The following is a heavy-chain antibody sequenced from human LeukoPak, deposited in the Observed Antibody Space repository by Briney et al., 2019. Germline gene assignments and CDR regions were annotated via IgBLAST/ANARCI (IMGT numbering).Heavy chain of an antibody. V-gene: IGHV3-33*08. CDR2: IWNDGSDK. J-gene: IGHJ4*02. Sequence: TGGSLRLSCTTSGFTFSHYAMHWVRQAPGKGLQWVAVIWNDGSDKYYGDSVKGRFTISRDNSKKTVYLQLSSLRVEDTAGYYXXXXXXXXXDXSXSLQSWXQGTLVTVSS. CDR1: GFTFSHYA. D-gene: IGHD2-21*02. CDR3: XXXXXXXXDXSXSLQS.